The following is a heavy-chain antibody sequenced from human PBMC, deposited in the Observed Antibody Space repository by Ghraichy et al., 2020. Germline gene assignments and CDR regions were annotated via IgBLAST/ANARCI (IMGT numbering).Heavy chain of an antibody. Sequence: GESLNISCVGSEFTFSSYSMNCVRQAPGKGLECVSSITGSGSFIYYADSVKGRFTISRDNAKNSLYLQMDSLRVEDTAVYYCARRVTTRFDWGRGTLVTVSS. CDR3: ARRVTTRFD. CDR2: ITGSGSFI. J-gene: IGHJ4*02. D-gene: IGHD4-17*01. CDR1: EFTFSSYS. V-gene: IGHV3-21*01.